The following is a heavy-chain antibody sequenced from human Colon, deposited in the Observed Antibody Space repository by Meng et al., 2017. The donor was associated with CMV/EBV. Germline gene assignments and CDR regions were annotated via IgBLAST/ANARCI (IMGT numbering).Heavy chain of an antibody. CDR1: GGTFSSYA. V-gene: IGHV1-46*01. CDR2: INPNGGNT. D-gene: IGHD3-3*01. CDR3: AKDSGGFLEWLGAYNWFDP. J-gene: IGHJ5*02. Sequence: ASVKVSCKASGGTFSSYAISWVRQAPGQGLEWLGMINPNGGNTNYAQKFQGRVTMTRDTSTSTAYMELSSLKSEDTAVYYCAKDSGGFLEWLGAYNWFDPWGQGTLVTVSS.